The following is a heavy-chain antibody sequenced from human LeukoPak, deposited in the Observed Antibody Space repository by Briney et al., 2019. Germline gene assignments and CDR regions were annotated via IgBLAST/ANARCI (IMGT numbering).Heavy chain of an antibody. Sequence: GSLRLSCAASGFTFSDYGMHWVRPAPGKGLEGVAVIIYDGSDKFYADSVKGRFTISRDNSKNTLYLQMNSLRAEDTAVYYCAKDSSYYLDSSGFDYWGPGTLVTVSS. CDR1: GFTFSDYG. CDR3: AKDSSYYLDSSGFDY. J-gene: IGHJ4*02. D-gene: IGHD3-22*01. CDR2: IIYDGSDK. V-gene: IGHV3-30*18.